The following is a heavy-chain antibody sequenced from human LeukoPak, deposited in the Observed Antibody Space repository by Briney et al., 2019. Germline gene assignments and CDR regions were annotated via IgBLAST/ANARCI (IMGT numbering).Heavy chain of an antibody. CDR1: GYSFTSYW. V-gene: IGHV5-10-1*01. CDR3: ARRNYYGSGSYYALSY. Sequence: GESLKISCKGSGYSFTSYWISWVRQMPGKGLEWMGRIDPSDSYTNYRPSFQSHVTISADKSISTAYLQWSSLKASDTAMYYCARRNYYGSGSYYALSYWGQGTLVTVSS. J-gene: IGHJ4*02. CDR2: IDPSDSYT. D-gene: IGHD3-10*01.